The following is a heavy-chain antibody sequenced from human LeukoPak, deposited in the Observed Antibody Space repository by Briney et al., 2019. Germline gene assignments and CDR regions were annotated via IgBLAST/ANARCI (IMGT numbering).Heavy chain of an antibody. CDR2: INHSGST. CDR3: ARGATTPPFDY. J-gene: IGHJ4*02. D-gene: IGHD1-26*01. Sequence: PSETLSLTCAVYGGSFSGYYWSWIRQPPGKGLEWIGEINHSGSTNYNPSLKSRVTISVDTSKNQFSLKLSSVTAAGTAVYYCARGATTPPFDYWGQGTLVTVSS. CDR1: GGSFSGYY. V-gene: IGHV4-34*01.